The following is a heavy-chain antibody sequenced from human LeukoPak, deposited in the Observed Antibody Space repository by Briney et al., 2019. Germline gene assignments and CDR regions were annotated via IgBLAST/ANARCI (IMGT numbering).Heavy chain of an antibody. CDR1: GGIFSSYV. J-gene: IGHJ4*02. D-gene: IGHD2/OR15-2a*01. V-gene: IGHV1-69*01. Sequence: GSSVTVSCTASGGIFSSYVISWVRQAPGQGLEWMGGIIPIFGTANYAQKFQGRVTIIADESTSTAYMELSSLRSEDTAVYYCARESSFYTGTFDYWGQGTLVTVSS. CDR2: IIPIFGTA. CDR3: ARESSFYTGTFDY.